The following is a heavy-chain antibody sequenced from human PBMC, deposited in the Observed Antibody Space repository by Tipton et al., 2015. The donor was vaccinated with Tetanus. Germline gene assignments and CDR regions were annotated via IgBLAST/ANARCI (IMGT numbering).Heavy chain of an antibody. J-gene: IGHJ5*02. D-gene: IGHD3-9*01. Sequence: SLRLSCVDSGFTFSGSAIHWVRQSPGKGLVWVSRIKSDGTKTTYADSVKGRFTISRDNAKNTLFLQMDNLKAEDTAVYYCARDRFGDNYDIPSHWFGPWGQGALVTVSS. CDR1: GFTFSGSA. CDR2: IKSDGTKT. CDR3: ARDRFGDNYDIPSHWFGP. V-gene: IGHV3-74*03.